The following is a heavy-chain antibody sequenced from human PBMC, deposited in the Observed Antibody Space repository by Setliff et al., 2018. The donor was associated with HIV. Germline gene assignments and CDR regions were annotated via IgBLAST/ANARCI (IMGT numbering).Heavy chain of an antibody. CDR2: ISYDGSYE. V-gene: IGHV3-30*04. Sequence: GGSLRLSCAASGFTFSIYAMHWVRQAPGKGLEWVAFISYDGSYEYYADSVKGRYTISRDNSKNTLYLQMDSLRAEDTAVYYCARDPFLAQGFWSGYYSDYWGQGTLVTVSS. CDR1: GFTFSIYA. CDR3: ARDPFLAQGFWSGYYSDY. D-gene: IGHD3-3*01. J-gene: IGHJ4*02.